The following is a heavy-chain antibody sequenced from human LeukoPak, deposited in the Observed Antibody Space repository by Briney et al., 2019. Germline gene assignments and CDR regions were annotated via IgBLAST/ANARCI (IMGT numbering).Heavy chain of an antibody. D-gene: IGHD1-26*01. CDR3: ARDSVYTGSSLDY. J-gene: IGHJ4*02. Sequence: SETLSLTCTVSGYSISSGYYWGWIRQPPGKGLEWIGSIYHSGSTYYNPSLKSRVTISVDTSKNQFSLKLSSVTAAGTAVYYCARDSVYTGSSLDYWGQGTLVTVSS. CDR2: IYHSGST. CDR1: GYSISSGYY. V-gene: IGHV4-38-2*02.